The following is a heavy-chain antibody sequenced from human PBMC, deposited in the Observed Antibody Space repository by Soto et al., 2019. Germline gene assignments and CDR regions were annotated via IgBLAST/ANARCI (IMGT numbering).Heavy chain of an antibody. V-gene: IGHV4-59*02. CDR1: GGCVRIYE. D-gene: IGHD6-19*01. CDR3: ARDRLMAVAGTSGYWFDP. CDR2: IYYSGST. Sequence: HSWCLALARALSGGCVRIYEGSGILQPTGKGLEGSGYIYYSGSTNYNPSLKSRVTISVDTSKNQFSLKLSSVTAADTAVYYCARDRLMAVAGTSGYWFDPWGQGTLVTVSS. J-gene: IGHJ5*02.